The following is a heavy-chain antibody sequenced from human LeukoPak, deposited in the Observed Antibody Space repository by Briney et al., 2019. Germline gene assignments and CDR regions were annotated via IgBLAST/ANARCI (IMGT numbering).Heavy chain of an antibody. CDR3: ARESPPSYCSGGSCYGSPWGWGAFDI. D-gene: IGHD2-15*01. J-gene: IGHJ3*02. V-gene: IGHV1-46*01. CDR1: GHTFTSYY. Sequence: ASVKVSCKASGHTFTSYYMHWVRQAPGQGLEWMGIINPSGGSTNYAQKFQGRVTITADKSTSTAYMELSSLRSEDTAVYYCARESPPSYCSGGSCYGSPWGWGAFDIWRQGTMVTVSS. CDR2: INPSGGST.